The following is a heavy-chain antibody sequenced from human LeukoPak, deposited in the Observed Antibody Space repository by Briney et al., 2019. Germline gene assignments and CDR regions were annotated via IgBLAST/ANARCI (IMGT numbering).Heavy chain of an antibody. CDR2: IRYDGSNK. CDR3: ARDLETYDGDRSPDY. J-gene: IGHJ4*02. V-gene: IGHV3-30*02. Sequence: GGSLRLSCAASGFTFSSYGMHWVRQAPGKGLEWVAFIRYDGSNKYYADSVKGRFTISRDNAKNSLYLQINSLRAEDTAVYYCARDLETYDGDRSPDYWGQGTLVTVSS. D-gene: IGHD4-23*01. CDR1: GFTFSSYG.